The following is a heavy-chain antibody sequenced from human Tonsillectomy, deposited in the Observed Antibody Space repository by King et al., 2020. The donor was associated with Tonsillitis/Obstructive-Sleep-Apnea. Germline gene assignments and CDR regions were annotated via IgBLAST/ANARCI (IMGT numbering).Heavy chain of an antibody. Sequence: VQLVESGAEVKKPGASVKVSCKASGYTFTGYYMHWVRQAPGQGLEWMGRINPNSGGTNYAQKFQGRVTMTRDTSISTAYMELSRLRSDDTAVYYCARDLEYIVVLPAASSYDYWGQGTLVTVSS. V-gene: IGHV1-2*06. J-gene: IGHJ4*02. CDR2: INPNSGGT. D-gene: IGHD2-2*01. CDR3: ARDLEYIVVLPAASSYDY. CDR1: GYTFTGYY.